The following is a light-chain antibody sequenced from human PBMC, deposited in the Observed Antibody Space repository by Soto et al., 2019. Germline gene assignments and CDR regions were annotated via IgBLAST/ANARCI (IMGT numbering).Light chain of an antibody. Sequence: EIELTQSPGTLSLSAGERATLSCRASQSVSSSYLAWYQQTRGQAPMLLFYDTSYRATGVPDRFSGSGSGTDFTLTISRLEPEYCAVYYCQQYDSSPWTFGQGTKVEIK. CDR1: QSVSSSY. V-gene: IGKV3-20*01. J-gene: IGKJ1*01. CDR3: QQYDSSPWT. CDR2: DTS.